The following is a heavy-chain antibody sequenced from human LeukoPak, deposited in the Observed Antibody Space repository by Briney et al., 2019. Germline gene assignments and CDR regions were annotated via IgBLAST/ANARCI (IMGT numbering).Heavy chain of an antibody. V-gene: IGHV4-39*01. CDR3: ARRRYYDGSGYPG. J-gene: IGHJ1*01. CDR1: GDSVSRSDSY. CDR2: IYYSGRT. D-gene: IGHD3-22*01. Sequence: SETLSLTCSVSGDSVSRSDSYWDWIRQPPGKGLEWIGTIYYSGRTYYSPSLKSRVTMSVDPSNNQFSLNLRSVTAADTAVYYCARRRYYDGSGYPGWGQGTLLSVSS.